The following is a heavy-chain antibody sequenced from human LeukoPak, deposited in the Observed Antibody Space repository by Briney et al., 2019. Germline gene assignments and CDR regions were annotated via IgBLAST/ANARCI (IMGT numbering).Heavy chain of an antibody. D-gene: IGHD3-10*01. CDR3: AREGLLWFGELSHRYWFDP. V-gene: IGHV4-39*07. J-gene: IGHJ5*02. CDR1: GGSISSSSYY. Sequence: SETLSLTCTVSGGSISSSSYYWGWIRQPPGKGLEWIGSIYDSGSTYYNPSLKSRVTISVDTSKNQFSLKLSSVTAADTAVYYCAREGLLWFGELSHRYWFDPWGQGTLVTVSS. CDR2: IYDSGST.